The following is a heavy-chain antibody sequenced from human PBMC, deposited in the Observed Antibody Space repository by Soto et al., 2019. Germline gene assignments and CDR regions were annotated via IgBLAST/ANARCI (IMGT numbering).Heavy chain of an antibody. CDR3: ARVGSIAAPRRSDAFDI. CDR1: GYTFTGYY. V-gene: IGHV1-8*02. J-gene: IGHJ3*02. D-gene: IGHD6-6*01. Sequence: ASEPVSCKASGYTFTGYYMHWVRQATGQGLEWMGWMNPNSGNTGYAQKFQGRGTMTRNTSISTAYMELSSLRSEDTAVYYCARVGSIAAPRRSDAFDIWGQGTMVTVSS. CDR2: MNPNSGNT.